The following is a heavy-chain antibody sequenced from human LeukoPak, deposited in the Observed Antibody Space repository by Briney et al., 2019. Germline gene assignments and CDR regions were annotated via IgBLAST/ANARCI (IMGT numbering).Heavy chain of an antibody. Sequence: GVLRLSCAASGFTFSNYILNWVRQAPGEGLEWVSSSSTSSTYMYYADSVKGRFTISRDNAKSSLYLQMNSLRAEDTAVYYCARAMSFYYGSAFDYWGQGTLVTVSS. D-gene: IGHD3-10*01. CDR1: GFTFSNYI. V-gene: IGHV3-21*01. CDR3: ARAMSFYYGSAFDY. CDR2: SSTSSTYM. J-gene: IGHJ4*02.